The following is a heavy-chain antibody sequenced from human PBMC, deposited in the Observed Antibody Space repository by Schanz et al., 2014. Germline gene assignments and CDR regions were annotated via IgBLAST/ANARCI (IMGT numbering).Heavy chain of an antibody. V-gene: IGHV7-4-1*02. J-gene: IGHJ1*01. CDR1: GYTFTFTTYG. Sequence: QVQLVQSGGEVKKPGASVKVSCKASGYTFTFTTYGISWVRQVPGQGLEWMGWVNTNTGNPKYAQGFTGRFVLSLDTSVSTAYVQISSLKADDTAVYYCARGEIYDILGDPAEYFQHWGQGTLVTVSS. CDR3: ARGEIYDILGDPAEYFQH. CDR2: VNTNTGNP. D-gene: IGHD3-9*01.